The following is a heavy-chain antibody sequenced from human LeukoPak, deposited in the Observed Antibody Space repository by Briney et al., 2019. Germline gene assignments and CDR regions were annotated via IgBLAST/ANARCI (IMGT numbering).Heavy chain of an antibody. D-gene: IGHD6-13*01. V-gene: IGHV3-23*01. J-gene: IGHJ5*02. CDR3: AKWGSIAAAGTPDNWFDP. CDR2: ISGSGGST. CDR1: GFTFSSYA. Sequence: GGSLRLSCAASGFTFSSYAMRWVRQAPGKGLEWVSAISGSGGSTYYADSVKGRFTISRDNSKNTLYLQMNSLRAEDTAVYYCAKWGSIAAAGTPDNWFDPWGQGTLVTVSS.